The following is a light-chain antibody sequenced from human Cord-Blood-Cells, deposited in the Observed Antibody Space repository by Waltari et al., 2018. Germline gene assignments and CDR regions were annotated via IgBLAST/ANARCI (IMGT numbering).Light chain of an antibody. CDR2: DVS. V-gene: IGLV2-11*01. CDR3: CSYAGSYTWV. Sequence: QSALTQPRSVSGSPGQSFTISCTGTSSDVGGYNYVPGYQHHTGKAPKLMIYDVSKRPSGVPDRFSGSKSGNTASLTISGLQAEDEADYYCCSYAGSYTWVFGGGTKLTVL. J-gene: IGLJ3*02. CDR1: SSDVGGYNY.